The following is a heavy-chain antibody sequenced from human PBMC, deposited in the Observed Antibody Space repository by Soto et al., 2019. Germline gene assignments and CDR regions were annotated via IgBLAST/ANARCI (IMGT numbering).Heavy chain of an antibody. V-gene: IGHV4-59*01. CDR1: GGSISSYY. Sequence: PSETLSLTCTVSGGSISSYYWSWIRQPPGKGLEWIGYIYYSGSTNYNPSLKSRVTISVDTSKNQFSLKLSSVTAADTAVYYCARGQQLVRGYYYGMDVWGQGTTVTVSS. CDR3: ARGQQLVRGYYYGMDV. CDR2: IYYSGST. D-gene: IGHD6-13*01. J-gene: IGHJ6*02.